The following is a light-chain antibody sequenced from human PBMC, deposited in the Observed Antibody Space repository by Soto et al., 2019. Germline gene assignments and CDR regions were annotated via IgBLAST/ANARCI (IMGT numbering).Light chain of an antibody. J-gene: IGKJ1*01. Sequence: IVVTQYPATLPFSPGERATLSCRPSQRVSRNLAWYQQKPGQAPRLLIYDASTRATGIPDRFSGSGSETEFTLTISSLQSEDYAIYYCQQYNNGTPWTFGQGSKVDNK. CDR3: QQYNNGTPWT. V-gene: IGKV3-15*01. CDR2: DAS. CDR1: QRVSRN.